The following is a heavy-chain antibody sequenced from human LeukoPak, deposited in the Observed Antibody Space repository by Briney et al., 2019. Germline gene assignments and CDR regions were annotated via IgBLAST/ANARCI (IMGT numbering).Heavy chain of an antibody. CDR2: IDPSDSYT. CDR3: ARLIESTSGYYYYGMDV. CDR1: GSIFTSYW. D-gene: IGHD3-16*02. V-gene: IGHV5-10-1*01. Sequence: GESLMISCEGAGSIFTSYWISWVRQLPGKGLEWMGRIDPSDSYTNYSPSFQGHVTISADKSISTAYLQWSSLKASDTAMYYCARLIESTSGYYYYGMDVWGKGTTVTVSS. J-gene: IGHJ6*04.